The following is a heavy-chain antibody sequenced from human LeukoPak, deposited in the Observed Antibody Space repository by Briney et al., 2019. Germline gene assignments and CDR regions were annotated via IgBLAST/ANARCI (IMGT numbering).Heavy chain of an antibody. CDR1: GFTFTDYA. CDR3: AKGATITMIVVYFDY. Sequence: GGSLRLSCAASGFTFTDYAMTWVRQAPGEGLEWVSAISGSGGSTYYADSVKGRFTISRDNSKNTLYLQMNSLRAEDTAVYYCAKGATITMIVVYFDYWGQGTLVTVSS. J-gene: IGHJ4*02. CDR2: ISGSGGST. V-gene: IGHV3-23*01. D-gene: IGHD3-22*01.